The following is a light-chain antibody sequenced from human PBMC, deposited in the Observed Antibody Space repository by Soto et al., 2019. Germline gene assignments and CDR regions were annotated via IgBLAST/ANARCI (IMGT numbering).Light chain of an antibody. CDR2: EVN. CDR3: SSYTSSNHVV. CDR1: SSDVGGYNY. V-gene: IGLV2-14*01. J-gene: IGLJ2*01. Sequence: QSALTQPASVSGSPGQSITISCTGTSSDVGGYNYVAWYQHHPGKAPKLMIYEVNSRPSGVSNRFSGSKSGNTASLTISGLQAEDEADYYCSSYTSSNHVVFGGGTKLTVL.